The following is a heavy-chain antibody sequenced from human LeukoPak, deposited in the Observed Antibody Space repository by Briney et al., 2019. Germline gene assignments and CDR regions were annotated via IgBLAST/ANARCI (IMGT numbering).Heavy chain of an antibody. V-gene: IGHV1-24*01. CDR1: GYTLTELS. CDR3: PTDPVYLGVFDY. D-gene: IGHD7-27*01. J-gene: IGHJ4*02. CDR2: FDPEDGET. Sequence: ASVKVSCKVSGYTLTELSMHWVRQAPGKGLEWMGGFDPEDGETIYAQKFQGRVTMTEDTSTDTAYMELSSLRSEDTAVYYCPTDPVYLGVFDYWGQGTLVTVSS.